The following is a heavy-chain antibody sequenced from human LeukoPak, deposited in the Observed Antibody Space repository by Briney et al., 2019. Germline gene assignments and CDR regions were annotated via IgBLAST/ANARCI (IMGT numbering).Heavy chain of an antibody. D-gene: IGHD2-15*01. Sequence: SETLSLTCTVSGGSISSGSYYWSWIRQPAGKGLEWIGRIYTSGSTNYNPSLKSRVTISVDTSKNQFSLKLSSVTAADTAVYYCARVSSNEGYFYMDVWGKGTTVTVSS. V-gene: IGHV4-61*02. CDR3: ARVSSNEGYFYMDV. CDR2: IYTSGST. CDR1: GGSISSGSYY. J-gene: IGHJ6*03.